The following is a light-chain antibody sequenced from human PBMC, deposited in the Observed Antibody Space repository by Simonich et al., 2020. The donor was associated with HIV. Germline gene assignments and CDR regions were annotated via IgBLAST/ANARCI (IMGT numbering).Light chain of an antibody. CDR1: QSISNW. V-gene: IGKV1-5*03. Sequence: DIQMTQSPSTLSASVGDRVTITCRASQSISNWLTWYQQKPRKDPKVLIYTAASLESGVPSRFSGSGSGTQFTLTISSLQPDDFATYYFQQYNSYSWTFGQGTKVEIK. CDR3: QQYNSYSWT. CDR2: TAA. J-gene: IGKJ1*01.